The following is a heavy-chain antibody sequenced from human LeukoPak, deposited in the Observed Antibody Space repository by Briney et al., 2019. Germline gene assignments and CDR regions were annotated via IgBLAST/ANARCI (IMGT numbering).Heavy chain of an antibody. CDR2: IYYSGST. J-gene: IGHJ4*02. CDR3: ATTFIAAATRGFDY. V-gene: IGHV4-30-4*01. Sequence: SQTLSLTCTVSGGSISSGDYYWSWIRQPPGKGLEWIGYIYYSGSTYYNPSLKSRVTISVDTSKNQFSLKLSSVTAADTAVYYCATTFIAAATRGFDYWGQGTPVTVSS. CDR1: GGSISSGDYY. D-gene: IGHD6-13*01.